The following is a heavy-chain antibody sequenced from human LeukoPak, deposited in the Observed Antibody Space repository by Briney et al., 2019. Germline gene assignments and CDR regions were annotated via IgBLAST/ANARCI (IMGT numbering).Heavy chain of an antibody. CDR3: GRWIVGLDS. CDR2: INENSGSI. Sequence: GGSLRLSCVGSGFSFDDYAMHWVRQAPGEGLEWVSGINENSGSIGYADSVKGRFTISRDNARNSLYLQMNGLRTEDTALYYCGRWIVGLDSWGQGTLVTVSS. CDR1: GFSFDDYA. J-gene: IGHJ4*02. D-gene: IGHD3-22*01. V-gene: IGHV3-9*01.